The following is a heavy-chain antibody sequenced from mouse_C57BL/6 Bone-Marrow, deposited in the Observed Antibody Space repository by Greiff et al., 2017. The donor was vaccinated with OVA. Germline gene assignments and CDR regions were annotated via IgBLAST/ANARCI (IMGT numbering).Heavy chain of an antibody. V-gene: IGHV1-81*01. CDR1: GYTFTSYG. CDR2: IYPRSGNT. J-gene: IGHJ2*01. CDR3: ARSGAQATID. D-gene: IGHD3-2*02. Sequence: QVQLKQSGAELARPGASVKLSCKASGYTFTSYGISWVKQRTGQGLEWIGEIYPRSGNTYYNEKFKGKATLTADKSSSTAYMELRSLTSEDSAVYFCARSGAQATIDWGQGTTLTVSS.